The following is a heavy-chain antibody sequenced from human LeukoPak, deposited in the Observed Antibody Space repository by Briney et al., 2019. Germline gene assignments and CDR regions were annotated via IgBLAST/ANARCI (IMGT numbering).Heavy chain of an antibody. Sequence: PGGSLRLSCAASGFTFDDYGMSWVRQAPGKGLEWVSGINWSGVRTVYADSLKGRFTISRDNAKNTLYLQMNSLRAEDTALYYCARDLATTDNWGQGTLVTVSS. CDR2: INWSGVRT. J-gene: IGHJ4*02. V-gene: IGHV3-20*04. CDR1: GFTFDDYG. D-gene: IGHD1/OR15-1a*01. CDR3: ARDLATTDN.